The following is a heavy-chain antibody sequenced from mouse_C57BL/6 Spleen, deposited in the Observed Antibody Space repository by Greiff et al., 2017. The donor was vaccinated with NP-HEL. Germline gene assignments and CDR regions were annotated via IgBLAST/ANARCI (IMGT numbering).Heavy chain of an antibody. CDR2: IWWDDDK. J-gene: IGHJ1*03. CDR1: GFSLSTFGMG. Sequence: LQQSGPGILQPSQSLSLSCSFSGFSLSTFGMGVGWIRQPSGKGLEWLAHIWWDDDKYYNPALKSRLTLSKDTSKNQVVLKIANVDTADTATYYCTRTTVVATNWYFDVWGTGTTVTVSS. D-gene: IGHD1-1*01. CDR3: TRTTVVATNWYFDV. V-gene: IGHV8-8*01.